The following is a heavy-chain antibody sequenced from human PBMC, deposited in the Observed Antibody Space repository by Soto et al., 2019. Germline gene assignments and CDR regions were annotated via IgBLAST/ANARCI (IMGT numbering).Heavy chain of an antibody. J-gene: IGHJ5*02. CDR2: IYPGDSDT. V-gene: IGHV5-51*01. CDR1: GYSFTSYW. Sequence: GESLKISCKGSGYSFTSYWIGWVRQMPGKGLEWMGIIYPGDSDTRYSPSFQGRVTISADKSISTAYLQWSSLKASDTAMYYCARSNYDFWSGLSSPPPQNWFDPWGQGALVTVSS. D-gene: IGHD3-3*01. CDR3: ARSNYDFWSGLSSPPPQNWFDP.